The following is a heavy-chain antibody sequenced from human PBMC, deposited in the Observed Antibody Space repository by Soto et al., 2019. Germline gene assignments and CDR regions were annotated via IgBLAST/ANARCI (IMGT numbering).Heavy chain of an antibody. V-gene: IGHV3-30*18. CDR3: AKDMRPSERLQYSSGWPYYFDY. J-gene: IGHJ4*02. CDR2: ISYDGSNK. D-gene: IGHD6-19*01. CDR1: GFTFSSYG. Sequence: QVQLVESGGGVVQPGRSLRLSCAASGFTFSSYGMHWVRQAPGKGLEWVAVISYDGSNKYYADSVKGRFTISRDNSKNTLYLQMNSLRAEDTAVYYCAKDMRPSERLQYSSGWPYYFDYWGQGTLVTVSS.